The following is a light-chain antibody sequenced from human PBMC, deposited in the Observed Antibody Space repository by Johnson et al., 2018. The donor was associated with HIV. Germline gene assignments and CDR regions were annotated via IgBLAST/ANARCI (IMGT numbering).Light chain of an antibody. CDR3: GTWDKSLNTGAV. V-gene: IGLV1-51*01. J-gene: IGLJ1*01. Sequence: QSVLTQPPSVSAAPGQKVTISCSGSSSNIGNNYVSWYQQFPGTPPKLLIYDNNRRPSVIPDRFSASKSATSATLNITGLQPGDEADYYCGTWDKSLNTGAVFGTGTKVTVL. CDR2: DNN. CDR1: SSNIGNNY.